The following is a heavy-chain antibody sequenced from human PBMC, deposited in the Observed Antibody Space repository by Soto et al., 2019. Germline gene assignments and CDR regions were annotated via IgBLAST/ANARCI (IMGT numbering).Heavy chain of an antibody. CDR3: ARLNYYDSSGYYYAPRYYFDY. V-gene: IGHV4-39*01. CDR2: IYYSGST. D-gene: IGHD3-22*01. CDR1: GGSISSSSYY. Sequence: SLTCTVSGGSISSSSYYWGWIRQPPGKGLEWIGSIYYSGSTYYNPSLKSRVTISVDTSKNQFSLKLSSVTAADTAVYYCARLNYYDSSGYYYAPRYYFDYWGQGTLVTVSS. J-gene: IGHJ4*02.